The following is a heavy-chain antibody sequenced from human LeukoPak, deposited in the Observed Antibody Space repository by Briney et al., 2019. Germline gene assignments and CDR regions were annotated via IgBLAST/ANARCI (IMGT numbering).Heavy chain of an antibody. Sequence: GGPLRHSCAASGVTFSSYWRHWVRQAPGKGLVWVSRINSDGSSTSYADSVKGRFTISRDNAKNTLYLQMNSLRAEDTAVYYCAREVVVVISPGYFDYWGQGTLVTVSS. CDR1: GVTFSSYW. V-gene: IGHV3-74*01. D-gene: IGHD3-22*01. CDR2: INSDGSST. CDR3: AREVVVVISPGYFDY. J-gene: IGHJ4*02.